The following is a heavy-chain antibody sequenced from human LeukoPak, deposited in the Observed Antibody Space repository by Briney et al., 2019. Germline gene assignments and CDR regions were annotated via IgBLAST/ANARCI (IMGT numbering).Heavy chain of an antibody. D-gene: IGHD3-10*01. V-gene: IGHV4-39*01. CDR2: TYYSSST. CDR1: GASISSSTYY. CDR3: ARPHYGSGTPSDY. Sequence: SETLSLTCTVSGASISSSTYYWGWIRQPPGEGLEWIGYTYYSSSTYYNPSLKSRVTISVDTSKNQFSLMLNSVTAADTAVYSCARPHYGSGTPSDYWGQGTLVTVSS. J-gene: IGHJ4*02.